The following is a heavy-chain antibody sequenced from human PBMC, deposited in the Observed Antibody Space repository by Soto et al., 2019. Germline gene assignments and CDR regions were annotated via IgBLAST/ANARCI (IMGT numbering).Heavy chain of an antibody. CDR2: FDPEDGET. CDR1: GSTLTELS. V-gene: IGHV1-24*01. J-gene: IGHJ4*02. CDR3: ALPITSGYDKPPYYFDY. D-gene: IGHD1-20*01. Sequence: ASVKVSCKVSGSTLTELSMHWVRQAPGKGLEWMGGFDPEDGETIYAQKFQGRVTMTEDTSTDTAYMELSSLRSEDTAVYYCALPITSGYDKPPYYFDYWGQGTLVTVSS.